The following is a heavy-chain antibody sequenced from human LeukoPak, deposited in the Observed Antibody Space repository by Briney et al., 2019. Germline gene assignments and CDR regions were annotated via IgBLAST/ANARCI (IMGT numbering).Heavy chain of an antibody. V-gene: IGHV1-18*01. J-gene: IGHJ3*01. CDR1: GYTFTSSG. D-gene: IGHD4/OR15-4a*01. CDR3: AKDYFPLTMGVLSAFEV. CDR2: ISAYKGNT. Sequence: WASVKVSCKASGYTFTSSGISWVRQAPGQGLEWMGWISAYKGNTNYAQKLQGRVTMTTDTSTSTAYMELRSLRSDDTAVYYCAKDYFPLTMGVLSAFEVWGQGTMVTVSS.